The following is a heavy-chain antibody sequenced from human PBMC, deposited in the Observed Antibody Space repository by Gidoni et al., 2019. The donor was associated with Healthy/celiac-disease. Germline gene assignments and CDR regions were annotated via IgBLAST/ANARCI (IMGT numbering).Heavy chain of an antibody. J-gene: IGHJ6*02. Sequence: EVQLVESGGGLVQPGGSLRLSCAASGFTFSRYWMSWVRQAPGKGLEWVANIKQDGSEKYYVDSVKGRFTISRDNAKNSLYLQMNSLRAEDTAVYYCARDQGDGYNQGYYYYGMDVWGQGTTVTVSS. V-gene: IGHV3-7*03. CDR3: ARDQGDGYNQGYYYYGMDV. CDR2: IKQDGSEK. D-gene: IGHD5-12*01. CDR1: GFTFSRYW.